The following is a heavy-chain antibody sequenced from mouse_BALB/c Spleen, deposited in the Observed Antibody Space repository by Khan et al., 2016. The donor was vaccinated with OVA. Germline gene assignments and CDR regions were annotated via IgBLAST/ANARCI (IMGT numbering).Heavy chain of an antibody. CDR2: ISDGGIYT. Sequence: EVELVESGGGLVKPGGSLKLSCVASGFTFSDYYMYWVRQTPEKRLDWVATISDGGIYTYYPDSVKGRFTISRDDAKNNLLLQMSSLKSEDTAMFYCVRGYYGNPFAYWGQGTLVTVSA. V-gene: IGHV5-4*02. D-gene: IGHD2-1*01. J-gene: IGHJ3*01. CDR1: GFTFSDYY. CDR3: VRGYYGNPFAY.